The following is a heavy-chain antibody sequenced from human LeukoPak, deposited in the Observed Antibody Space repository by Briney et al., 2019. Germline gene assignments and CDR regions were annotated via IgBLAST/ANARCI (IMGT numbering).Heavy chain of an antibody. CDR1: GVSFDDYY. CDR3: TRMTAGHDY. V-gene: IGHV4-34*01. CDR2: INHSGYT. J-gene: IGHJ4*02. D-gene: IGHD2-21*02. Sequence: PSETLSLTCAVSGVSFDDYYWSWVRQPPGKGLEWIGEINHSGYTNDSPSLKSRVTLSIDTSRKQFSLNLRSVTVADTGIYYCTRMTAGHDYWGQGTLVTVSS.